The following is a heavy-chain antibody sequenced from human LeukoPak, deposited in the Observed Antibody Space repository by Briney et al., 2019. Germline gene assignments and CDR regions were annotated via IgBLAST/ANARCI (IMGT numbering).Heavy chain of an antibody. CDR1: ARSFSGYY. J-gene: IGHJ3*02. CDR3: ARVGLSSGHDAFDI. Sequence: PSQTLSPTCAVYARSFSGYYWSWISQHPGKGLEWIGEINHSGSTNCNPSLKSRVTISVDTSKNQFSLKLSSVTGADSAVDYCARVGLSSGHDAFDIWGQGTMVTVSS. CDR2: INHSGST. V-gene: IGHV4-34*01. D-gene: IGHD3-22*01.